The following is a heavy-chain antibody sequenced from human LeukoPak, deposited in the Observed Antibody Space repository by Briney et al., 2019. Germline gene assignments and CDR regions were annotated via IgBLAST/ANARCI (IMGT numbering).Heavy chain of an antibody. CDR1: GGAFSGYY. D-gene: IGHD3-3*01. J-gene: IGHJ5*02. CDR2: INHSGST. CDR3: AREVRDTIFGVVIVQNWFDP. V-gene: IGHV4-34*01. Sequence: PSETLSLTCAVYGGAFSGYYWSWIRQPPGKGLEWIGEINHSGSTNYNPSLKSRVTISVDTSKNQFSLKLSSVTAADTAVYYCAREVRDTIFGVVIVQNWFDPWGQGTLVTVSS.